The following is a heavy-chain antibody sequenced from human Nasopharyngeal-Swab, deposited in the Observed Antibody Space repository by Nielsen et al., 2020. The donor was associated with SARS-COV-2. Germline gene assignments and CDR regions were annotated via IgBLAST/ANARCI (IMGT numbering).Heavy chain of an antibody. J-gene: IGHJ4*02. CDR1: GFTFSTYR. CDR3: ARDTYHFWSGYRYFDS. V-gene: IGHV3-21*01. D-gene: IGHD3-3*01. CDR2: ISSSSDDV. Sequence: GESLKISCAASGFTFSTYRMNWVRQAPGRGLEWVSSISSSSDDVYDADSVKGRFTISRDNSKNSLYLQINSLRVEDTAIYYCARDTYHFWSGYRYFDSWGQGTLVTVSS.